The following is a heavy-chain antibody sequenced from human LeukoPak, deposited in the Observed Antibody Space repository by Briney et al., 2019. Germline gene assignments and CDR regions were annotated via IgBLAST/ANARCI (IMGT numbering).Heavy chain of an antibody. Sequence: PSETLSLTCTVSGGSISSSSYYWSWIRQPSGKGLEWIGRIYTSGSTNYNPSLKSRVTISVDTSKNQFSLKLSSVTAAETAVYYCARAPLGGGPIDAFDIWGQGTMVTVSS. CDR1: GGSISSSSYY. V-gene: IGHV4-61*02. CDR3: ARAPLGGGPIDAFDI. D-gene: IGHD1-26*01. J-gene: IGHJ3*02. CDR2: IYTSGST.